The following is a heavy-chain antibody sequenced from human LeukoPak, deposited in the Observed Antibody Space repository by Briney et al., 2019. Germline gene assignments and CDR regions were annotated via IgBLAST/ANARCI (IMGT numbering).Heavy chain of an antibody. D-gene: IGHD1-26*01. V-gene: IGHV4-59*01. CDR3: ARALALGQLLFDY. Sequence: SETLSLTCTVSGGSISSYYWSWIRQPPGKGLEWIGYIYYSGSTNYNPSLKSRVTISVDTSKNQFSLKLSSVTAADTAVYYCARALALGQLLFDYWGQGTLVPVSS. J-gene: IGHJ4*02. CDR1: GGSISSYY. CDR2: IYYSGST.